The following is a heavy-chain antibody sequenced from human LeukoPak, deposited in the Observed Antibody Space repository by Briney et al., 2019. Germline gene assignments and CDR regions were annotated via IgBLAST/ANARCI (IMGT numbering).Heavy chain of an antibody. Sequence: SVKVSCKASGGTFSSYAISWVRQAPGQGLEWMGGIIPIFGTANYAQKFQGRVTITADESTSTAYMELSSLRSEDTAVYYCASSNRSGSYYPEFDYRGQGTLVTVSS. CDR2: IIPIFGTA. J-gene: IGHJ4*02. CDR1: GGTFSSYA. CDR3: ASSNRSGSYYPEFDY. D-gene: IGHD3-10*01. V-gene: IGHV1-69*13.